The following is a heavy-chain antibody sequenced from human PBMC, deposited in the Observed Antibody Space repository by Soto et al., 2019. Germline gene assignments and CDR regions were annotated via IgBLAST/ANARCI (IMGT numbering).Heavy chain of an antibody. CDR2: INHSGST. Sequence: PSETLSLTCAVYGVSFSGYYWSWIRQPPGKGLEWIGEINHSGSTNYNPSLKSRVTISVDTSKNQFSLKLSSVTAADTAVYYCARAGSSWYTHYFDYWGQGTLVTVS. J-gene: IGHJ4*02. D-gene: IGHD6-13*01. CDR3: ARAGSSWYTHYFDY. V-gene: IGHV4-34*01. CDR1: GVSFSGYY.